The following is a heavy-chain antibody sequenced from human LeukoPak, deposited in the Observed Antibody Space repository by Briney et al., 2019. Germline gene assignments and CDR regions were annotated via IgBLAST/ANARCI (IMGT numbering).Heavy chain of an antibody. Sequence: QPGGSLRLSCAASGFTFSSYAMTWVRQAPGKGLEWVSTISGSGGTTYYADSVKGRFTISRDNSKNTLFLQMNSLRAEDTAVYYCAKENPRIAARISDCWGQGTLVTVSS. D-gene: IGHD6-6*01. V-gene: IGHV3-23*01. J-gene: IGHJ4*02. CDR3: AKENPRIAARISDC. CDR2: ISGSGGTT. CDR1: GFTFSSYA.